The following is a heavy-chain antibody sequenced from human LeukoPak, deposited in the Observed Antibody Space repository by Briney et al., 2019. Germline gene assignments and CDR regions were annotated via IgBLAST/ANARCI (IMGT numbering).Heavy chain of an antibody. CDR2: ISSGSTI. CDR3: ARDRGSGSYYPYSYGMDV. Sequence: GGSLRLSCAASGFTFSDYYMSWIRQAPGKGLEWVSYISSGSTIYYADSVKGRFTISRDNAKNSLYLQMNSLRAEDTAVYYCARDRGSGSYYPYSYGMDVWGQGTTVTVSS. D-gene: IGHD3-10*01. V-gene: IGHV3-69-1*02. J-gene: IGHJ6*02. CDR1: GFTFSDYY.